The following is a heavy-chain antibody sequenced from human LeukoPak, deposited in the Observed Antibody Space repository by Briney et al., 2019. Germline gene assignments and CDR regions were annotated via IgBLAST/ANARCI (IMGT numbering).Heavy chain of an antibody. CDR2: ISSSSRSYI. V-gene: IGHV3-21*01. J-gene: IGHJ6*03. CDR1: GFTFSSYS. D-gene: IGHD5-12*01. Sequence: PGGSLRLSCAASGFTFSSYSMNWVRQAPGKGLEWVSSISSSSRSYIYYADSVKGRFTISRDNAKNSLYLQMKSLRAEDTAVYYCAREHSGYDFPGRDYYYMDVWGKGTTVTVSS. CDR3: AREHSGYDFPGRDYYYMDV.